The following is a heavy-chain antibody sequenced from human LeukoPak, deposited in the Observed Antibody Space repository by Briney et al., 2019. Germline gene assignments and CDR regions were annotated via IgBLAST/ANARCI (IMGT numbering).Heavy chain of an antibody. CDR3: ARESDTGKDFDH. CDR1: GGTFSSYA. Sequence: GASVKVSCKASGGTFSSYAISWVRQAPGQGLEWMGGIIPIFGTANYAQKFQGRVTITADESTSTAYMELSSLRSEDTALYYCARESDTGKDFDHWGQGTLVTVSS. J-gene: IGHJ4*02. CDR2: IIPIFGTA. V-gene: IGHV1-69*13. D-gene: IGHD1-1*01.